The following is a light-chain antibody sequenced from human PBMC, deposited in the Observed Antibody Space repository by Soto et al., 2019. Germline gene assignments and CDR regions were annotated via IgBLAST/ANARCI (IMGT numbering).Light chain of an antibody. CDR3: KRYGASTT. J-gene: IGKJ1*01. CDR2: GAS. V-gene: IGKV3-20*01. Sequence: SVLTQSPGTLSLSPGERATLSCRATQSVSSNYLAWYQQKPGQAPRLLIYGASIRATGIPVSFSGSGSGTDSTLTITRLEPEEFAVYYCKRYGASTTFGKGTKVDIK. CDR1: QSVSSNY.